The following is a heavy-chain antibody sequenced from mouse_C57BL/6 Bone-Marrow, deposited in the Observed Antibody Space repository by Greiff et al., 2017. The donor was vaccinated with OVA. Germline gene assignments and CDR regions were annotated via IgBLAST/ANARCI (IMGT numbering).Heavy chain of an antibody. D-gene: IGHD1-1*01. J-gene: IGHJ1*03. CDR1: GYTFTDYY. Sequence: VQLQESGAELVRPGASVKLSCKASGYTFTDYYINWVKQRPGQGLEWIARIYPGSGNTYYNEKFKGKATLTAEKSSSTAYMQLSSLTSEDSAVYFCASIYYYVSWYFDVWGTGTTVTVSS. V-gene: IGHV1-76*01. CDR3: ASIYYYVSWYFDV. CDR2: IYPGSGNT.